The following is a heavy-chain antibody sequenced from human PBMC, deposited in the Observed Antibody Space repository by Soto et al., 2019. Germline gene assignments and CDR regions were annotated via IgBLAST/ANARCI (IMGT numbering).Heavy chain of an antibody. J-gene: IGHJ4*01. CDR1: GYTFTSYG. CDR2: ISAYNGNT. V-gene: IGHV1-18*01. D-gene: IGHD5-12*01. CDR3: AGDSGYDSEWYFDS. Sequence: ASVKVSCKASGYTFTSYGISWVRQALGQGLEWMGWISAYNGNTNYAQKLQGRVTMTTDTSTSTAYMELRSLRSDDTAVYYCAGDSGYDSEWYFDSWGHGTLVTAPQ.